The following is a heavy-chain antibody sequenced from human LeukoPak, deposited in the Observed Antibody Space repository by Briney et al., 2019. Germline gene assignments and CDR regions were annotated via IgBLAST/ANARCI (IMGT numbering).Heavy chain of an antibody. V-gene: IGHV4-4*07. Sequence: SETLSLTCTVSGGSISSYYWSWIRQPAGKGLEWIGRIYTSGSTNYNSSLKSRVTMSVDTSKNQFSLKLSSVTAADTAVYYCAREYGSGSYDYYYYYMDVWGKGTTVTVSS. J-gene: IGHJ6*03. CDR1: GGSISSYY. D-gene: IGHD3-10*01. CDR2: IYTSGST. CDR3: AREYGSGSYDYYYYYMDV.